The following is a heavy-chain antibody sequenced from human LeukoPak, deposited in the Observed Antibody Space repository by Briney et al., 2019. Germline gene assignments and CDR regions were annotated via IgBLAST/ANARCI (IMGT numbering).Heavy chain of an antibody. CDR1: GGSISSGTYY. Sequence: TSETLSLTCTVSGGSISSGTYYWSWIRQPPGKGLEWIGYIYYSGSTNYNPSLKSRVTISVDTSKNQFSLKLSSVTAADTAVYYCARAPLTTGRNYYYMDVWGKGTTVTVSS. CDR3: ARAPLTTGRNYYYMDV. D-gene: IGHD3-22*01. CDR2: IYYSGST. V-gene: IGHV4-61*01. J-gene: IGHJ6*03.